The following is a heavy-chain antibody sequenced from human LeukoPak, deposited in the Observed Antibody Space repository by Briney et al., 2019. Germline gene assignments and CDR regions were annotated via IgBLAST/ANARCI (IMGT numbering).Heavy chain of an antibody. CDR3: ARIIVGAAADYFDY. D-gene: IGHD1-26*01. J-gene: IGHJ4*02. CDR2: IYSGAAT. CDR1: GFTVSSNY. V-gene: IGHV3-53*01. Sequence: GGSLRLSCAASGFTVSSNYMSWVRQAPGKGLECVSVIYSGAATSYADSVKGRFTISRDNSKNTLYLQMNSLRAEATALYYCARIIVGAAADYFDYWGQGTLVTVSS.